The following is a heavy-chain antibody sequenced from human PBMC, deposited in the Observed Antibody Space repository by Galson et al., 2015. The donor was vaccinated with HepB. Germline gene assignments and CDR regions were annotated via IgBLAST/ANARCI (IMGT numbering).Heavy chain of an antibody. Sequence: SLRLSCAPSGFTSRDLAMHWVRQPPGKGLEWVGGIYWNGARVDYADSVKGRFTISRDNAKNSLYLQMNSLRPEDTALYYCGRDQRPGGLGFWGQGTLVTVSS. CDR1: GFTSRDLA. V-gene: IGHV3-9*02. CDR3: GRDQRPGGLGF. D-gene: IGHD3-10*01. CDR2: IYWNGARV. J-gene: IGHJ4*02.